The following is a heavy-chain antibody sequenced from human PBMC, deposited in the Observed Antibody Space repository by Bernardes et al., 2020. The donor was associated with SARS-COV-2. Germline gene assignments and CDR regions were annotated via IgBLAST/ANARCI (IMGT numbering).Heavy chain of an antibody. J-gene: IGHJ6*02. CDR2: FDPEDGET. CDR1: GYTLTELS. V-gene: IGHV1-24*01. D-gene: IGHD6-19*01. CDR3: VISTAVAGTPTLYHYYYGMDV. Sequence: ASVKVSCKVSGYTLTELSMHWVRQAPGKGLEWMGGFDPEDGETIYAQKFQGRVTMTEDTSTDTAYMELSSLRSEDTAVYFCVISTAVAGTPTLYHYYYGMDVRGQGTTATVSS.